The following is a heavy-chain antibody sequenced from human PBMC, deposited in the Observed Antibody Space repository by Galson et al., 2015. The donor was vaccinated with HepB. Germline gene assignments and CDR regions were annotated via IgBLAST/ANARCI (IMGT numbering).Heavy chain of an antibody. D-gene: IGHD6-19*01. V-gene: IGHV1-46*01. Sequence: SVKVSCKASGYTFTSYYMHWVRQAPGQGLEWMGITNPSGGSTSYAQKFQGRVTMTRDTSTSTVYMELSSLRSEDTAVYYCARAVRYSSGWSDAFDIWGQGTMVTVSS. J-gene: IGHJ3*02. CDR3: ARAVRYSSGWSDAFDI. CDR2: TNPSGGST. CDR1: GYTFTSYY.